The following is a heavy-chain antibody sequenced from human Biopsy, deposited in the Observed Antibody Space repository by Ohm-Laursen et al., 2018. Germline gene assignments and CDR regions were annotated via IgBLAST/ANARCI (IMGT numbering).Heavy chain of an antibody. CDR1: GISFSRSA. V-gene: IGHV3-48*03. J-gene: IGHJ4*02. CDR2: ISFTGTSS. Sequence: SLRLSCSASGISFSRSAMNWVRQAPGKGLEWVSYISFTGTSSHYADSVKGRFTISRDNAKNSLYLQMNSLRAEGTGIYYCARDLKWGQGTLVTVSS. CDR3: ARDLK.